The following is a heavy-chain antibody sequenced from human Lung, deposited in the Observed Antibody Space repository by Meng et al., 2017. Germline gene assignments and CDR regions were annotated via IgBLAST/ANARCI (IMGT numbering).Heavy chain of an antibody. CDR3: ARSPYSSGWPNFDS. V-gene: IGHV1-18*01. CDR1: GCIFTRYG. D-gene: IGHD6-19*01. Sequence: QVQLVQSGGEVKKPGASVKVSCKASGCIFTRYGITWVRQAPGQGLEWMGWISGYNVNTNYAQKFQGRVTMTTDTSTSTTYMELRSLRSDDTGVYYCARSPYSSGWPNFDSWGQGTLVTVSS. CDR2: ISGYNVNT. J-gene: IGHJ4*02.